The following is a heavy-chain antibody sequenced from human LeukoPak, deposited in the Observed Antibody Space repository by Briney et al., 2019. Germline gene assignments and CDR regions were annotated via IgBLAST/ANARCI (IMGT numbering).Heavy chain of an antibody. CDR2: ISYSGNT. CDR1: GGSISSTPYY. CDR3: ARPGVAGTTEDC. V-gene: IGHV4-39*01. D-gene: IGHD6-19*01. J-gene: IGHJ4*02. Sequence: SETLSLTCTLSGGSISSTPYYWGWIRQPPGKGLEWIGTISYSGNTYYNPSLKSRVTISVDTSKNQFSLRLTSLTAADTAVYYCARPGVAGTTEDCWGQGTLVTVSS.